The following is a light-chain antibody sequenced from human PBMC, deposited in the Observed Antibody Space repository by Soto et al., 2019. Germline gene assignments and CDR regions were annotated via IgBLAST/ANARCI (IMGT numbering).Light chain of an antibody. CDR3: AVWDDTLDAWV. CDR2: INY. V-gene: IGLV1-44*01. J-gene: IGLJ3*02. Sequence: QSVLTQAPSVSGIPGQSVTISCSGSDSNIGSNTVNWYQQLPGMAPKLLIYINYKRPSGVPDRFSASKSDTSASLAISGLQSEEEAHYYCAVWDDTLDAWVFGGGTKLTVL. CDR1: DSNIGSNT.